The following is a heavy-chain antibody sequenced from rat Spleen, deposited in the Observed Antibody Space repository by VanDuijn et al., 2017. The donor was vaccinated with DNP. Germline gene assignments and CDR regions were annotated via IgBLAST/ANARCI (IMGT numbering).Heavy chain of an antibody. CDR3: ARWSNFFDY. V-gene: IGHV3-1*01. J-gene: IGHJ2*01. CDR1: GYSITSDY. Sequence: EVQLQESGPGLVKPSQSLSLTCSVTGYSITSDYWGWIRKFPGNKMAWIGHISYSGRTTYNPSLKSRISISRDTSKNQFFLQLSSVTPEDTATYYCARWSNFFDYWGHGVMVTVSS. CDR2: ISYSGRT.